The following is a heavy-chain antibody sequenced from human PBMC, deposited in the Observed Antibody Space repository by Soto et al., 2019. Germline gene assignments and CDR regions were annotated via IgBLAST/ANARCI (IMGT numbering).Heavy chain of an antibody. CDR3: ARDIFGHVDAFDL. CDR2: TSGYSGNS. Sequence: SVKVSCKASGYIFSSFYINWVRHAPGQGLEWMGWTSGYSGNSKYAQKFQGRVTRTTDTSTNTGYMEMRSLTSDDTAVYYCARDIFGHVDAFDLWGQGTMVTVSS. D-gene: IGHD3-3*02. V-gene: IGHV1-18*01. J-gene: IGHJ3*01. CDR1: GYIFSSFY.